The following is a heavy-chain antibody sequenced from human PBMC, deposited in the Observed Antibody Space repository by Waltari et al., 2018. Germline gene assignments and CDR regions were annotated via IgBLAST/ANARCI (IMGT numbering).Heavy chain of an antibody. J-gene: IGHJ4*02. V-gene: IGHV4-34*01. Sequence: QVQLQQWGAGLLKPSETLSLTCAVYGGSFSGYYWSWIRQPPGKGVEWIGEINHSGSTNYNPSLKSRVTISVDTSKNQFSLKLSSVTAADTAVYYCARGRVVGATSGGYYFDYWGQGTLVTVSS. CDR1: GGSFSGYY. CDR2: INHSGST. D-gene: IGHD1-26*01. CDR3: ARGRVVGATSGGYYFDY.